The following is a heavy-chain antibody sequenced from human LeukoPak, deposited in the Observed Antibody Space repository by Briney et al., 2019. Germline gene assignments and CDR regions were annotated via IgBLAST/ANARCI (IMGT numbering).Heavy chain of an antibody. D-gene: IGHD3-3*01. CDR3: ARVLYDFWSGYFFDY. CDR2: IYSGGST. V-gene: IGHV3-66*02. CDR1: GFTVSSNY. Sequence: GGSLGLSCAASGFTVSSNYMSWVRQAPGKGLEWVSVIYSGGSTYYADSVKGRFTISRDNSKNTLYLQMNSLRAEDTAVYYCARVLYDFWSGYFFDYWGQGTLVTVSS. J-gene: IGHJ4*02.